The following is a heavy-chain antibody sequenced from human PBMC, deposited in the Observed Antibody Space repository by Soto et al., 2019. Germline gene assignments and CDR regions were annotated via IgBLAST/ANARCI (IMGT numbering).Heavy chain of an antibody. J-gene: IGHJ4*02. Sequence: HPGGSLRLSCAASGVTFSSYAMSWVRQTPGKGLEWVSAISGSGGSTYYEDSVKGRFTISRDNSKNTLYLQVNSLRAEDTAVYYCAKDPEYYDFWSGTFDYWGQGTLVTVSS. V-gene: IGHV3-23*01. CDR2: ISGSGGST. D-gene: IGHD3-3*01. CDR3: AKDPEYYDFWSGTFDY. CDR1: GVTFSSYA.